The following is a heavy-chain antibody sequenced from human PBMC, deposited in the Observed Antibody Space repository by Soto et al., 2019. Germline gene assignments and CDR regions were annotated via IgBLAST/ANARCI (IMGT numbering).Heavy chain of an antibody. J-gene: IGHJ4*02. CDR1: GFTFKESA. CDR2: ISDTGAST. Sequence: GGSLRLSCAASGFTFKESAMNWVRQAPGKGLEWVARISDTGASTWYAESVRGRFSISRDKSKNPLYLQMNSLRGEDTAVYYCAKGRGSGWAWYFDNWGQGTLVTVSS. V-gene: IGHV3-23*01. CDR3: AKGRGSGWAWYFDN. D-gene: IGHD6-19*01.